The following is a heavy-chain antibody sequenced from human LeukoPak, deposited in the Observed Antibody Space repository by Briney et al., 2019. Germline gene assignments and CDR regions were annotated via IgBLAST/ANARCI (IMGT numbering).Heavy chain of an antibody. CDR2: ISWNSGSI. CDR3: AKADYYYGSGSLYFDY. V-gene: IGHV3-9*01. J-gene: IGHJ4*02. D-gene: IGHD3-10*01. CDR1: GFTFDDYA. Sequence: GRSLRLSCAASGFTFDDYAMHWVRQAPGKGLEWVSGISWNSGSIGYADSVKGRFTIPRDNAKNSLYLQMNSLRAEDTALYYCAKADYYYGSGSLYFDYWGQGTLVTVSS.